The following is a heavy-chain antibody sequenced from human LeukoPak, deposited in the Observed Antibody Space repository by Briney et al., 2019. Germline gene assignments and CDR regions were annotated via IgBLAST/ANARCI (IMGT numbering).Heavy chain of an antibody. CDR1: GGSFSGYY. CDR3: ARRGNIAAHDY. CDR2: INHSGST. Sequence: SETLSLTCAVYGGSFSGYYWSWIRQPPGKGLEWIGEINHSGSTNYNPSLKSRVTISVDTSKNQFSLKLSSVTAADTAVYYCARRGNIAAHDYWGQGTLVTVSS. J-gene: IGHJ4*02. D-gene: IGHD6-6*01. V-gene: IGHV4-34*01.